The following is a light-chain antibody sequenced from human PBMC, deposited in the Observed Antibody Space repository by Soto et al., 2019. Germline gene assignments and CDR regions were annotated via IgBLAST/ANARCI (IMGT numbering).Light chain of an antibody. J-gene: IGKJ5*01. Sequence: EIVLTHSPGTLSLSPGEIATLSCRASQSVSSYLAWYQQKPGQAPRLLIYGASNRATGIPARFSGSGSGTDFTLTISSPEPEDFAVYYCQQRSNWITFGQGTRLEIK. V-gene: IGKV3-11*01. CDR2: GAS. CDR3: QQRSNWIT. CDR1: QSVSSY.